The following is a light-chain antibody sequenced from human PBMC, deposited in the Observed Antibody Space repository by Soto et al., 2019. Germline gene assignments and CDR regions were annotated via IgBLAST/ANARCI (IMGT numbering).Light chain of an antibody. CDR1: SYNIGSNT. CDR2: SNN. V-gene: IGLV1-44*01. Sequence: QSVMTQPPSASGTPGQRVTISCSGSSYNIGSNTVNWYQQLPGTAPKLLITSNNQRPSGVPDRFSGSKSGSSASLAIRGLQSEDEADYYCAAWDDILNGWVFGGGTKVTVL. CDR3: AAWDDILNGWV. J-gene: IGLJ3*02.